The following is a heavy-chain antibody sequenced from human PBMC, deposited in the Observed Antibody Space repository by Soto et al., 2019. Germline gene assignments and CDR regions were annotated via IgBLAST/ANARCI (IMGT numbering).Heavy chain of an antibody. Sequence: SETLSLTCTVSGGAVTSDEDYWTWIRQSPGKGLEWIGYISNSGSTGYNPSLKTRLSMSVDRSKNQFTLRLTSVTAADTAVYFCATESGSTYGYFDHWGQGTQVTVSS. CDR1: GGAVTSDEDY. J-gene: IGHJ4*02. V-gene: IGHV4-30-4*01. CDR3: ATESGSTYGYFDH. D-gene: IGHD5-18*01. CDR2: ISNSGST.